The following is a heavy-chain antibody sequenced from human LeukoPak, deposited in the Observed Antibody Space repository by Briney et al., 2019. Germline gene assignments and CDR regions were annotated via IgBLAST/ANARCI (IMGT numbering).Heavy chain of an antibody. D-gene: IGHD2/OR15-2a*01. CDR1: GYTFTNYA. Sequence: ASVKVSCKAFGYTFTNYAISWVRQAPGQGFEWLGWINTYNGDAKYPLNIQGRVSLTTDTFTSTAYMELWSLRPDDTAVYYCTRYPTISGHYYFDYWGQGTLVTVSS. V-gene: IGHV1-18*01. J-gene: IGHJ4*02. CDR3: TRYPTISGHYYFDY. CDR2: INTYNGDA.